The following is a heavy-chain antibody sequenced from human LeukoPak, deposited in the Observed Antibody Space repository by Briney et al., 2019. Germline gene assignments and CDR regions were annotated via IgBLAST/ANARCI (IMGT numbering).Heavy chain of an antibody. V-gene: IGHV4-39*07. J-gene: IGHJ4*02. CDR2: INHSGST. Sequence: SETLSLTCTVSGGSISSGDYYWSWIRQPPGKGLEWIGEINHSGSTNYNPSLKSRVTISVDTPKNQFSLKLSSVTAADTAVYYCARNRYYYDSSGYLRDYFDYWGQGTLVTVSS. CDR3: ARNRYYYDSSGYLRDYFDY. CDR1: GGSISSGDYY. D-gene: IGHD3-22*01.